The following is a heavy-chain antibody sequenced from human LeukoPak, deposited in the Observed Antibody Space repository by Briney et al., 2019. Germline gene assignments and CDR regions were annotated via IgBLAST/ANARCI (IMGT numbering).Heavy chain of an antibody. CDR1: GFSFSSYG. CDR2: ISDDGRNK. J-gene: IGHJ4*02. CDR3: AKRPSDYGDYVTYFDY. D-gene: IGHD4-17*01. V-gene: IGHV3-30*18. Sequence: GGSLRLSCAASGFSFSSYGMHWVRQAPGKGLEWVGVISDDGRNKKYADSVKGRFTIFRDNSKDTLYLQMNSLRDEDTAVYYCAKRPSDYGDYVTYFDYWGQGTLVTVSS.